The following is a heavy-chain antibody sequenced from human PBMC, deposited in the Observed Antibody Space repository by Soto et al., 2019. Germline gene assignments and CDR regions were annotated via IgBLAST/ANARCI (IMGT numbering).Heavy chain of an antibody. V-gene: IGHV3-30*03. J-gene: IGHJ4*02. Sequence: QVLLVESVGGVVQPGGSLRLSCAASGFTFSASVMHWVRQAPGKGLEWMAILSYGGKNKYYADSVKGRFTISRDISESTLYLQMDRLRTEDTAVYYCVREEFEDGRGNFTYWGQGTFVSVSS. CDR3: VREEFEDGRGNFTY. CDR1: GFTFSASV. CDR2: LSYGGKNK. D-gene: IGHD3-22*01.